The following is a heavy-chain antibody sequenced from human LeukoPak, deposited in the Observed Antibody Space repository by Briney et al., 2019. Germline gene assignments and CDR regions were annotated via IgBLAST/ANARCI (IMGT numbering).Heavy chain of an antibody. J-gene: IGHJ4*02. CDR1: GFTVSSNY. CDR2: IYSGGST. CDR3: ARVSGRPEGYFDY. V-gene: IGHV3-66*02. Sequence: GGSLRLSCAASGFTVSSNYMSWVRQAPGKGLEWASVIYSGGSTYYADSVKGRFTISRDNSKNTLYLQMNSPRAEDTAVYYCARVSGRPEGYFDYRGQGTLVTVSS. D-gene: IGHD1-14*01.